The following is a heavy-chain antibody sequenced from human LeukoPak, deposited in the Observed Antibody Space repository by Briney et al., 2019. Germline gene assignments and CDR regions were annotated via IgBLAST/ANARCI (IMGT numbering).Heavy chain of an antibody. Sequence: PGGSLRLSCAASGFTVSSNYMSWIRQAPGKGLEWVSVIYSGGGTYYAGSVKGRFTISRDNSKNTLYLQMNSLRAEDTAVYYCARDDGISPYDYWGQGTLVTVSS. D-gene: IGHD5-24*01. CDR1: GFTVSSNY. V-gene: IGHV3-66*02. J-gene: IGHJ4*02. CDR2: IYSGGGT. CDR3: ARDDGISPYDY.